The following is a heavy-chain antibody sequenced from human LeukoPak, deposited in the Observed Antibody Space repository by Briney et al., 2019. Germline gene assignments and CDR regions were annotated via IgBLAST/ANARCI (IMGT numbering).Heavy chain of an antibody. J-gene: IGHJ4*02. CDR1: GFTLSSYA. V-gene: IGHV3-23*01. Sequence: GGSLRLSCAASGFTLSSYAMSWVRQARGKGLEWVSAISGSGGSTYYADSVKGRFTISRDNSKNTLYLQMNSLRAEDTAVYYCAAGAHSGYDSVFDYWGQGTLVTVSS. D-gene: IGHD5-12*01. CDR3: AAGAHSGYDSVFDY. CDR2: ISGSGGST.